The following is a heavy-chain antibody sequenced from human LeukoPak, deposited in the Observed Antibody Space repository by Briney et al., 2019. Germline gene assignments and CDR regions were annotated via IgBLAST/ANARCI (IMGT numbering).Heavy chain of an antibody. CDR2: INHSGST. CDR3: ARGLWFDP. J-gene: IGHJ5*02. Sequence: PSETLSLTCAVYGGSFSGYYWSWIRQPPGKGLEWIGEINHSGSTNYNPSLKSRVTISVDTSKNQFSLKLSSVAAADTAVYYCARGLWFDPWGQGTLVTVSS. CDR1: GGSFSGYY. V-gene: IGHV4-34*01.